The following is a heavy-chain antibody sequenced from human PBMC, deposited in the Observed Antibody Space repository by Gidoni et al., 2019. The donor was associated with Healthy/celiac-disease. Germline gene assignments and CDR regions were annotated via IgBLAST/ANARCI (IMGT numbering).Heavy chain of an antibody. D-gene: IGHD3-22*01. CDR2: ISSSGYTT. Sequence: EVQLLESGGNLIQPGGSLRLSCAASGFTFSNYAMSWVRQATGEGLGWVTAISSSGYTTYYAVSVKCRFTIARDNSKNTLYLQMNSLRAEDTAVYYCAKVRDGIVVFDYWGQGTLVTVSS. J-gene: IGHJ4*02. V-gene: IGHV3-23*01. CDR3: AKVRDGIVVFDY. CDR1: GFTFSNYA.